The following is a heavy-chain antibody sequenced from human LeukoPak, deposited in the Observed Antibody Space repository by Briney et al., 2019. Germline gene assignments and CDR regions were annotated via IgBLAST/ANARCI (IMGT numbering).Heavy chain of an antibody. J-gene: IGHJ4*02. CDR2: INHSGST. CDR3: ARGHDYGATH. CDR1: GGSFSGYY. D-gene: IGHD4/OR15-4a*01. Sequence: SETLSLTCAVYGGSFSGYYWSWIRQPPGKGLEWIGEINHSGSTNYNPSLKSRVTISVDTSKNQFSLKLSSVTAADTAVYYCARGHDYGATHWGQGTLVTVSS. V-gene: IGHV4-34*01.